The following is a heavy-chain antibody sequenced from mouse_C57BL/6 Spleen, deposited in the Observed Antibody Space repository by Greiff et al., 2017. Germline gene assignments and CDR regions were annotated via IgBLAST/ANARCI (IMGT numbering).Heavy chain of an antibody. Sequence: QVQLKQPGAELVKPGASVKMSCKASGYTFTSYWITWVKQRPGQGLEWIGDIYPGSGSTNYNEKFKSKATLTVDTSSSTAYMQLSSLTSEDSAVYYCARMSNYYGSSYPAYWGQGTLVTVSA. CDR1: GYTFTSYW. V-gene: IGHV1-55*01. CDR2: IYPGSGST. CDR3: ARMSNYYGSSYPAY. J-gene: IGHJ3*01. D-gene: IGHD1-1*01.